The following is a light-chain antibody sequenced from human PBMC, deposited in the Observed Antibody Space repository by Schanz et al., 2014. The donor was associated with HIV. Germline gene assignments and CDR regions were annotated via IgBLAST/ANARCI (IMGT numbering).Light chain of an antibody. CDR3: LHYSDWPWT. J-gene: IGKJ1*01. CDR2: GAS. Sequence: EVVMTQSPATLSVSPGERATLSCRASQSVRSDLAWYQQRPAQAPRLLLYGASNRATGIPARFSGSVSGTDFTLTISSLQSEDFAVYYCLHYSDWPWTFGQGTKVEIK. V-gene: IGKV3-15*01. CDR1: QSVRSD.